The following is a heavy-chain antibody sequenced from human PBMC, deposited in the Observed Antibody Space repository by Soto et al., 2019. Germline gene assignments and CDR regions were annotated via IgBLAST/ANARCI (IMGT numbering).Heavy chain of an antibody. J-gene: IGHJ4*02. Sequence: SETLSLTCTVSGGSISSSSFHWGWIRQPPGTGLEWIGEIYHSGSTNYNPSLKSRATISIDRSKNQFSLMLDSVTAADTAVYYCARDLRLDSWGPGTLVTVSS. CDR1: GGSISSSSFH. V-gene: IGHV4-39*07. D-gene: IGHD2-21*02. CDR2: IYHSGST. CDR3: ARDLRLDS.